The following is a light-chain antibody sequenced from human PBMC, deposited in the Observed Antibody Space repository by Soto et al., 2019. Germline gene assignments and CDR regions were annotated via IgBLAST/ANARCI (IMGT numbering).Light chain of an antibody. CDR2: DAS. Sequence: DLQMTQSPSSLSASVGDRVTITCQASQDISNYLNWYQQKPGKAPKLLIYDASNLETGVPSRFSGSGSGTDFTFTISSLQPEDIATYYCPQYDNLPETFGQGTKLEIK. CDR1: QDISNY. V-gene: IGKV1-33*01. J-gene: IGKJ2*01. CDR3: PQYDNLPET.